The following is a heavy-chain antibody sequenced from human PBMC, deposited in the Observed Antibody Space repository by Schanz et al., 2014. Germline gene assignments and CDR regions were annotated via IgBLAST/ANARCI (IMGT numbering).Heavy chain of an antibody. CDR2: ISASGGST. J-gene: IGHJ6*01. Sequence: AQLMESGGGVVQPGTSLILSCSVSGFSLNTYGIHWFRQPAGKGLEWVSTISASGGSTYYADSVKGRFTISRDNSKNILYLQMNSLRAEDTAVYYCAKARRKSNCSGGRCFHYSYYGMDVWGRGTLVIVSS. D-gene: IGHD2-15*01. V-gene: IGHV3-23*01. CDR1: GFSLNTYG. CDR3: AKARRKSNCSGGRCFHYSYYGMDV.